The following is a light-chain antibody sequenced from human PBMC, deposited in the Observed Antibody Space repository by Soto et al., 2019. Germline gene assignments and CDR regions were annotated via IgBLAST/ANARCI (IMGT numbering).Light chain of an antibody. V-gene: IGLV2-14*01. J-gene: IGLJ3*02. CDR2: EVT. CDR1: SSDIGGYNY. CDR3: SSYTSSSTLV. Sequence: QSALTQPASVSGSPGQSITISCTGTSSDIGGYNYVSWYQQHPGKAPKLMIYEVTNRPSGVSSRFSGSKSGNTASLTISALQAEDEADYYCSSYTSSSTLVFGGGPKLTVL.